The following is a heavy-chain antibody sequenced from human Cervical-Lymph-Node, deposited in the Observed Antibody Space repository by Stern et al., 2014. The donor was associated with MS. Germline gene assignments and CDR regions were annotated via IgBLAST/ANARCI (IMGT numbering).Heavy chain of an antibody. CDR1: GYSFTSYW. CDR3: ARRGGTDGDCDY. Sequence: VQLVQSGEEVKKPGESLKISCKGSGYSFTSYWIGWVRQMPGKGLEWMGIIYPGDSDTSYSPSFQGQGTIPAYQASSTAHLQWSSLKASDTAMYYCARRGGTDGDCDYWGQGTLVTVSS. CDR2: IYPGDSDT. D-gene: IGHD3-16*01. V-gene: IGHV5-51*01. J-gene: IGHJ4*02.